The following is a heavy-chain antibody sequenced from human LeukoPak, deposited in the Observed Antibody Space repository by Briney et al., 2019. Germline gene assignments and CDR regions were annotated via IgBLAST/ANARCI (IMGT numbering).Heavy chain of an antibody. CDR2: IYTSGST. Sequence: SETLSLTCTVSGGSISSYYWSWIRQPAGKGLEWIGRIYTSGSTTYNPSLKSRVTMSVDTSKNQFSLKLSSLTAADTAVYYCARVGMGADYFDYWGQGTLVTVSS. CDR1: GGSISSYY. CDR3: ARVGMGADYFDY. J-gene: IGHJ4*02. D-gene: IGHD1-26*01. V-gene: IGHV4-4*07.